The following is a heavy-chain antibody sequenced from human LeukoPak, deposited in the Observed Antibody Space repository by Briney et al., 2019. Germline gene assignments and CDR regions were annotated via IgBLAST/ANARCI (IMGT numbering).Heavy chain of an antibody. CDR1: GFTFSTYS. J-gene: IGHJ4*02. D-gene: IGHD5-12*01. Sequence: GGSLRLSCAASGFTFSTYSMNWVRQAPGKGLEWVSCISSSSSYIYYSDSVKGRFTISRDNAKNSLYPQMNSLRAEDTAVYYCARDYSGFDFDYWGQGTLVTVSS. CDR2: ISSSSSYI. CDR3: ARDYSGFDFDY. V-gene: IGHV3-21*01.